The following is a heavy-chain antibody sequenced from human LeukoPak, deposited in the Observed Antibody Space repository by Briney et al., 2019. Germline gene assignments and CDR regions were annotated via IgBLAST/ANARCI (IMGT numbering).Heavy chain of an antibody. D-gene: IGHD5-18*01. V-gene: IGHV4-59*01. J-gene: IGHJ4*02. CDR3: ARGRGYSYDLYYFDY. CDR1: GGSISSYY. CDR2: IYYSRST. Sequence: SETLSLTCTVSGGSISSYYWSWIRQPPGKGLEWIGYIYYSRSTNYNPSLKSRVTISVDTSKNQFSLKLSSVTAADTAVYYCARGRGYSYDLYYFDYWGQGTLVTVSS.